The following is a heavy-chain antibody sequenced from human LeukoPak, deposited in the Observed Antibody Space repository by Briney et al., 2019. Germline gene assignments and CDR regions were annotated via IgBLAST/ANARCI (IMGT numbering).Heavy chain of an antibody. V-gene: IGHV4-61*02. CDR2: ICTSGST. Sequence: PSQTLSLTCTVSGGSISSGSYYWSWIRQPAGKGLEWIGRICTSGSTNYNPSLKSRVTISVDTSKNQFSLKLSSVTAADTAVYYCASSGLWRQFDYWGQGTLVTASS. J-gene: IGHJ4*02. D-gene: IGHD2-21*01. CDR3: ASSGLWRQFDY. CDR1: GGSISSGSYY.